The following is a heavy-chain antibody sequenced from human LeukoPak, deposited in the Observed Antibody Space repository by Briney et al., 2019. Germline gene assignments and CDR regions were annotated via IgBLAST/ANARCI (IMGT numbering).Heavy chain of an antibody. CDR2: INHSGST. CDR3: ARTRKPMVPRRYCSGGSCGQMDYYYYMDV. D-gene: IGHD2-15*01. CDR1: GGSFSGYY. J-gene: IGHJ6*03. V-gene: IGHV4-34*01. Sequence: SETLSLTCAVYGGSFSGYYWSWIRQPPGKGLEWIGEINHSGSTNYNPSLKSRVTISVDTSKNQFSLKLSSVTAADTAVYYCARTRKPMVPRRYCSGGSCGQMDYYYYMDVWGKGTTVTVSS.